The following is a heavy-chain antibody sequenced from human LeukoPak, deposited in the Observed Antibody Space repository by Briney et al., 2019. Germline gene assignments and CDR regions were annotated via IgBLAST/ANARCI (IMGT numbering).Heavy chain of an antibody. Sequence: SETLSLTCTVSGGSISSSSYYWGWIRQPPGKGLEWIGEINHSGSTNYNPSLKSRVTISVDTSKNQFSLKLSSVTAADTAVYYCARGRGYGSGSPTYYFDYWGQGTLVTVSS. J-gene: IGHJ4*02. CDR3: ARGRGYGSGSPTYYFDY. CDR2: INHSGST. V-gene: IGHV4-39*07. D-gene: IGHD3-10*01. CDR1: GGSISSSSYY.